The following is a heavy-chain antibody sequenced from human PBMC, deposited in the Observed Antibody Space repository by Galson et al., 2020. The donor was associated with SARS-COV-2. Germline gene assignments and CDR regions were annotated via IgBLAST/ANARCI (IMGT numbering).Heavy chain of an antibody. CDR1: GFTFSSYA. CDR2: ISYDGSNK. D-gene: IGHD3-10*01. CDR3: ARAAAVQGVQYYYGMDV. J-gene: IGHJ6*02. V-gene: IGHV3-30*04. Sequence: GGSLRLSCAASGFTFSSYAMHWVRQAPGKGLEWVAVISYDGSNKYYADSVKGRFTISRDNSKNTLYLQMNSLRAEDTAVYYCARAAAVQGVQYYYGMDVWGQGTTVTVSS.